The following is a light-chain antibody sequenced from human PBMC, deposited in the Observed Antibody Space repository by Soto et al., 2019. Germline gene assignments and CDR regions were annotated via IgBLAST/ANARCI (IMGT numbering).Light chain of an antibody. V-gene: IGLV2-8*01. Sequence: QSVLTQPPSASGSPGQSVTISCTGTSSDIGTFSSISWYQQYPGKAPKLMIFGVSQRPSGVPDRFSGSKSANTASLTVSGLQDEDEAEYYCNSYTNSSAVVFGGGTKLTVL. CDR1: SSDIGTFSS. J-gene: IGLJ2*01. CDR3: NSYTNSSAVV. CDR2: GVS.